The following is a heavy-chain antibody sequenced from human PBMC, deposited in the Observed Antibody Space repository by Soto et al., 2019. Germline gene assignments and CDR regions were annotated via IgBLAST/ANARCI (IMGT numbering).Heavy chain of an antibody. Sequence: SETLSLTCAVSGYSISSGYYWGWIRQPPGKGLEWIGSIYHSGSTYYNPSLKSRVTISVDTSKNQFSLKLSSVTAADTAVYYYARDPTPYSGSYIYYYYGMDVWGQGTTVTVSS. CDR2: IYHSGST. V-gene: IGHV4-38-2*02. CDR3: ARDPTPYSGSYIYYYYGMDV. CDR1: GYSISSGYY. D-gene: IGHD1-26*01. J-gene: IGHJ6*02.